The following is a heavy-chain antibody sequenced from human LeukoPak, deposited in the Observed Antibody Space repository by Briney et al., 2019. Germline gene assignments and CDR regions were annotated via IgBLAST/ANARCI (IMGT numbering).Heavy chain of an antibody. CDR2: TSGDGGAT. V-gene: IGHV3-23*01. D-gene: IGHD3-22*01. CDR3: AKDRPNYYGSNGHYYRRDGDY. CDR1: GFTFSSYA. J-gene: IGHJ4*02. Sequence: GGSLRLACAASGFTFSSYAMSWVRQSTGKGLEWVSSTSGDGGATYYSNSVKGRFTISRDNSRNTLYLQMNCLRAEDTAVYYCAKDRPNYYGSNGHYYRRDGDYWGQGTLVTVSS.